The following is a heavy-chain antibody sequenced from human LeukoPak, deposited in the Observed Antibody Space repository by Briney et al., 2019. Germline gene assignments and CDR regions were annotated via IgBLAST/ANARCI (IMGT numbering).Heavy chain of an antibody. Sequence: ASVKVSCKASGYTSTSYYMHWVRQAPGQGLEWMGLINPSGGSTSYAQKFQGRVTMTRDTSTSTVYMELSSLRSEDTAVYYCARDILSSSGSYRVSVYFDYWGQGTLVTVSS. CDR3: ARDILSSSGSYRVSVYFDY. J-gene: IGHJ4*02. V-gene: IGHV1-46*03. CDR2: INPSGGST. CDR1: GYTSTSYY. D-gene: IGHD1-26*01.